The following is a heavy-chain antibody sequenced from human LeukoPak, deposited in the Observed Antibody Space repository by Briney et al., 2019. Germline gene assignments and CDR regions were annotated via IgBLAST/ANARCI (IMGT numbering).Heavy chain of an antibody. CDR3: ARIGYSSSCLDY. CDR2: IKQDGSEK. V-gene: IGHV3-7*01. J-gene: IGHJ4*02. CDR1: GFTFNNYW. D-gene: IGHD6-13*01. Sequence: GGSLRLSCAASGFTFNNYWMSWVRQAPGKGLEWVANIKQDGSEKHYVDSMKGRFTISRDNAKNSIYLQINSLRDDDTAIYYCARIGYSSSCLDYWGQGILVTVSS.